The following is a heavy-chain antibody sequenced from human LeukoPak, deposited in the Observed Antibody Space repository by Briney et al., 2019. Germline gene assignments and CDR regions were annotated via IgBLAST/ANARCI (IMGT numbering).Heavy chain of an antibody. V-gene: IGHV3-23*01. CDR1: GFTFSSYA. D-gene: IGHD3-22*01. Sequence: PGGSLRLSCAASGFTFSSYATSWVRQAPGKGLEWVSAISGSGGSTYYADSVKGRFTISRDNSKNTLYLQMNSLRAEDTAVYYCAKVTPSYYDSSGPLDYWGQGTLVTVSS. CDR3: AKVTPSYYDSSGPLDY. J-gene: IGHJ4*02. CDR2: ISGSGGST.